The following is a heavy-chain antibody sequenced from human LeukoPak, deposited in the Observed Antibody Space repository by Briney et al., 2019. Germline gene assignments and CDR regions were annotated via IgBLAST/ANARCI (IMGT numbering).Heavy chain of an antibody. J-gene: IGHJ4*02. CDR3: AKAAGAHSSSWGYFDY. D-gene: IGHD6-13*01. Sequence: GASLRLSCAASGFTFDDYAMQWVRQAPGKGLEWVSGISWNGGSIAYADSVKGRFTISRDNAKNSLYLQMNTLRAEDTALYYCAKAAGAHSSSWGYFDYWGQGTLVTVSS. CDR2: ISWNGGSI. V-gene: IGHV3-9*01. CDR1: GFTFDDYA.